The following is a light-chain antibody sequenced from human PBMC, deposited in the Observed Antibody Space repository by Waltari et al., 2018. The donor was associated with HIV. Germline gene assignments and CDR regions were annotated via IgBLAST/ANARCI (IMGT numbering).Light chain of an antibody. J-gene: IGLJ3*02. CDR2: EVT. V-gene: IGLV2-14*01. CDR1: SSNIGTSKY. CDR3: NSFTNSGTLE. Sequence: QSALTQPASVSGSPGQSITISCTGASSNIGTSKYVSWYLQRPGKAPQIIIYEVTTRPSGVSDRFSGSKSGNTASLTISRLQPEDEAVYFCNSFTNSGTLEFGGGTKLTVL.